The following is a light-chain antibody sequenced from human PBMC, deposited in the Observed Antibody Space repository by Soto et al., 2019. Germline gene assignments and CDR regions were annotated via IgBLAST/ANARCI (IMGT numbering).Light chain of an antibody. CDR1: QSVSSN. V-gene: IGKV3-15*01. CDR2: GAS. CDR3: QHYNNWPPIT. J-gene: IGKJ5*01. Sequence: EIVMTQSPATVSVSPGERATLSCRASQSVSSNLAWYQQKPGQAPRLLIYGASTRATGIPARFSGSGSGTEFSLTISSLQSEDFAVYYCQHYNNWPPITFGQGTRLEIK.